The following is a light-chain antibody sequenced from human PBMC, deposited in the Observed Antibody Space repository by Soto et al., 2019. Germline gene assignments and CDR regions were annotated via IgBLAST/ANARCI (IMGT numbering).Light chain of an antibody. Sequence: DIVMTQSPDSLAVSLGERATINCKSSQSVLYNVNNKNHLGWYQQKPGQPPKLLIYWASTREFGVPDRFSGSGSGKDFPLTISSRQAEDVALYYCQQYYSNPWTFGQGTKVEIK. V-gene: IGKV4-1*01. CDR1: QSVLYNVNNKNH. CDR3: QQYYSNPWT. J-gene: IGKJ1*01. CDR2: WAS.